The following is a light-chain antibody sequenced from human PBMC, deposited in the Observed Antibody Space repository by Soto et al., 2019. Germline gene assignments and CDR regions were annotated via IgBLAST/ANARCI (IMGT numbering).Light chain of an antibody. J-gene: IGLJ3*02. V-gene: IGLV2-14*03. CDR2: DVS. CDR1: SSDIGGYNY. CDR3: SSYGASITL. Sequence: QSALTQPASVSGSPGQSITISCTGSSSDIGGYNYVSWYQQHPGKAPQLMIYDVSYRPSGISDRFSGSKSGNTASLTISGLQPKDEADYYCSSYGASITLFGGGTKLTVL.